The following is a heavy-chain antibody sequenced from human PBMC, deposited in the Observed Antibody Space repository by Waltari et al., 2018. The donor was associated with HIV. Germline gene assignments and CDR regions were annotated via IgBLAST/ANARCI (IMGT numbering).Heavy chain of an antibody. CDR2: INHSGST. CDR1: GGSFSGDY. V-gene: IGHV4-34*01. Sequence: QAQLQPSGAGPLKPSEPPFRTCAADGGSFSGDYWRSIRQPPGKGREWIGEINHSGSTNYNPSLKSRVTISVDTSKNQFALKRSSVPAADTAVYYCARRGPGKGFDYWGQGTLFTVSS. D-gene: IGHD3-10*01. CDR3: ARRGPGKGFDY. J-gene: IGHJ4*02.